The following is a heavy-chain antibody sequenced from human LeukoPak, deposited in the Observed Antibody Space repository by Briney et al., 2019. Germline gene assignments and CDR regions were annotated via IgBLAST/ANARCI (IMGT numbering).Heavy chain of an antibody. CDR1: GGSISSYY. D-gene: IGHD5-24*01. J-gene: IGHJ4*02. CDR3: ARERVGGYNSDLYYLDY. V-gene: IGHV4-59*01. CDR2: IYYSGST. Sequence: SETMSLTCTVSGGSISSYYWSWIRQPPGKGLEWIGYIYYSGSTNYNPSLKSRVTISVDTSKNQFSLKLSSVTAADTAVYYCARERVGGYNSDLYYLDYWGQGTLVTVSS.